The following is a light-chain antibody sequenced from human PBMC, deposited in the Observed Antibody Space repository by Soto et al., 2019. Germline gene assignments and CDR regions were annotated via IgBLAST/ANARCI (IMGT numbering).Light chain of an antibody. Sequence: DIQLTQSPSTLSAFVGDRVTLTCRASQSIGRILAWYQHHQGKAPMLLVYDASALESGVPSRFSGTGSGTEFTFSITSLQPEDFGTYYCQQCYMGWTFGQGTKVDIK. CDR3: QQCYMGWT. V-gene: IGKV1-5*01. CDR2: DAS. CDR1: QSIGRI. J-gene: IGKJ1*01.